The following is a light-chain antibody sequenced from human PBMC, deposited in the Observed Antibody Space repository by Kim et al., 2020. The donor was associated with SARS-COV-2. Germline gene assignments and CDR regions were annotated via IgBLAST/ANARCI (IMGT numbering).Light chain of an antibody. J-gene: IGKJ4*01. CDR3: QQRSNWPLT. CDR2: DAS. Sequence: LSPGERATLSCRASQGVRTYLAWYQQNPGQAPRRLVYDASSRATGIPARFSGSGSGTDFTLTISSLEPEDFAVYYCQQRSNWPLTFGGGTKVDIK. CDR1: QGVRTY. V-gene: IGKV3-11*01.